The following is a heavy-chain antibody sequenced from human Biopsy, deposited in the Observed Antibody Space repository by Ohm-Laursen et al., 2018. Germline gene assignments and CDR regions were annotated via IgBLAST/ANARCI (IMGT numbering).Heavy chain of an antibody. CDR1: GESKCTYY. CDR3: ARVRGGFLEWFDY. Sequence: SDTLSLTCTVSGESKCTYYWTWIRQPPGKGLEWIASIYYSGTTNKNPSLKSRVTTSVDTSKRQFYLVLSSGTAADPAIYYCARVRGGFLEWFDYWGQGTLITVSS. D-gene: IGHD3-3*01. V-gene: IGHV4-59*07. CDR2: IYYSGTT. J-gene: IGHJ5*01.